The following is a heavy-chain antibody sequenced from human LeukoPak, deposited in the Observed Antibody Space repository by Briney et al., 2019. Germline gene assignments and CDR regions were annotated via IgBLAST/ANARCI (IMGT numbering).Heavy chain of an antibody. CDR2: ISWNSGSI. D-gene: IGHD3-9*01. J-gene: IGHJ4*02. V-gene: IGHV3-9*01. CDR3: ARGHYDILTGDY. CDR1: GFTFDDYA. Sequence: LTGGSLRLSCAASGFTFDDYAMHWVRQAPGKGLEWVSGISWNSGSIGYADSVKGRFTISRDNAKNSLYLQMNSLRAEDTALYYCARGHYDILTGDYWGQGTLVTVSS.